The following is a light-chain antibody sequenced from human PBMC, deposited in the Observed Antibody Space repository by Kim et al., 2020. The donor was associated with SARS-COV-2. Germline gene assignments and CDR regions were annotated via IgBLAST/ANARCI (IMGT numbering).Light chain of an antibody. V-gene: IGKV1-17*01. J-gene: IGKJ5*01. CDR2: GAS. CDR1: QDIRND. Sequence: DIQMTQSPSSLSASVGDRVTITCRASQDIRNDLGWYQQNPGRAPKRLIYGASSLQSGVPSRFSGSGSGTEFTLTISSLQPEDFATYFCLQHNTYPFTFGQGPPLEIK. CDR3: LQHNTYPFT.